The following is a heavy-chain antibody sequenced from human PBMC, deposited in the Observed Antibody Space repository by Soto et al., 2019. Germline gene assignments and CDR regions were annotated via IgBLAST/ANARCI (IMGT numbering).Heavy chain of an antibody. V-gene: IGHV3-7*01. CDR3: ARGDGSGSYYYYYGMNV. CDR1: GFSFSSYW. J-gene: IGHJ6*02. Sequence: GSLRLSCAASGFSFSSYWMSWVRRAPGKGLEWVANIKQDGSEKYYVDSVKGRFTISRDNAKSSLYLQMNSPRAEDTAVYYCARGDGSGSYYYYYGMNVWGQGTTVTVSS. CDR2: IKQDGSEK. D-gene: IGHD3-10*01.